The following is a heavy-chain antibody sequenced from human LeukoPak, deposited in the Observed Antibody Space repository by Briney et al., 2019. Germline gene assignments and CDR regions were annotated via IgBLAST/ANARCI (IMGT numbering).Heavy chain of an antibody. CDR3: TRDPHALDY. CDR2: IRGGGSPI. J-gene: IGHJ4*02. Sequence: GGSLRLSCAASGFTFSTYSMNWVRQAPGKGLEWVSYIRGGGSPIYYADSVKGRFTISRDNAKDSLYLQMNSLRDEDTAVYYCTRDPHALDYWGQGTLVTVSS. V-gene: IGHV3-48*02. CDR1: GFTFSTYS.